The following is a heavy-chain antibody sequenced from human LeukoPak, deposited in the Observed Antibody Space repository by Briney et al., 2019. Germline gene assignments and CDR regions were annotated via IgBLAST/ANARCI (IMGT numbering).Heavy chain of an antibody. V-gene: IGHV3-23*01. J-gene: IGHJ5*02. D-gene: IGHD3-3*01. CDR1: GFTFSSYA. Sequence: GGSLRLSCAASGFTFSSYAMSWVHQAPGKGLEWVSAISGSGGSTYYADSVKGRFTISRDNSKNALYLQMNSLRAEDTAVYYCAKMDDFWSGFSSWGQGTLVTVSS. CDR3: AKMDDFWSGFSS. CDR2: ISGSGGST.